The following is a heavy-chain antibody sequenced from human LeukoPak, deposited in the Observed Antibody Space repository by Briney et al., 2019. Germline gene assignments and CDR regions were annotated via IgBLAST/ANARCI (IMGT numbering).Heavy chain of an antibody. D-gene: IGHD3-16*01. Sequence: RPGGSLGLSCAASGFTFSCYWMNWARQAPGKGLEWVASINHNGNVNYYVDSVKGRFTISRDNAKNSLYLQMSNLRAEDTAVYFCARGGGMDVWGQGATVTVSS. CDR3: ARGGGMDV. V-gene: IGHV3-7*03. CDR2: INHNGNVN. CDR1: GFTFSCYW. J-gene: IGHJ6*02.